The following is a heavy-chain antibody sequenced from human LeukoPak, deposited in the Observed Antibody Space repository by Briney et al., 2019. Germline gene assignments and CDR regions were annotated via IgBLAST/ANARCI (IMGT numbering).Heavy chain of an antibody. CDR3: AKSIAAADNWFDP. J-gene: IGHJ5*02. CDR1: GGSISSYY. Sequence: SETLSLTCTVSGGSISSYYWSWIRQPPGKGLEWIGYIYYSGSTNYNPSLKNRVTISVDTSKNQFSLKLSSVTAADTAVYYCAKSIAAADNWFDPWGQGTLVTVSS. CDR2: IYYSGST. V-gene: IGHV4-59*08. D-gene: IGHD6-13*01.